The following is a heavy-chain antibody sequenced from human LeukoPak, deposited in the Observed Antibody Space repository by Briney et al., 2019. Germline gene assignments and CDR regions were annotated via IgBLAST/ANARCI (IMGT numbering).Heavy chain of an antibody. CDR3: AKEEVGFDWSGYYFDY. CDR1: GFTFGIYA. J-gene: IGHJ4*02. D-gene: IGHD3-9*01. CDR2: ISGSGGST. V-gene: IGHV3-23*01. Sequence: GGSLRLSCTASGFTFGIYAMSWVRQAPGKGLEWVSAISGSGGSTYYADSVKGRFTISRDNSKNTLYLQMNSLRAEDTAVYYCAKEEVGFDWSGYYFDYWGQGTLVTVSS.